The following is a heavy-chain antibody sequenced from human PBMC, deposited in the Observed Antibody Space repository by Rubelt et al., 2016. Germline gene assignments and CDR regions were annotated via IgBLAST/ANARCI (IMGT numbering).Heavy chain of an antibody. CDR1: GGSISSSSYY. D-gene: IGHD2-2*03. CDR2: IYYSGST. CDR3: ARVSSGYCSRTNCYLIDY. J-gene: IGHJ4*02. Sequence: QLQLQESGPGLVKPSETLSLTCIVSGGSISSSSYYWGWIRQSPGKGLEWIGSIYYSGSTYYNPSLKSRVTISVAQSKNQFSLRMNSVNAADTAVYYCARVSSGYCSRTNCYLIDYWGQGTLVTVSS. V-gene: IGHV4-39*07.